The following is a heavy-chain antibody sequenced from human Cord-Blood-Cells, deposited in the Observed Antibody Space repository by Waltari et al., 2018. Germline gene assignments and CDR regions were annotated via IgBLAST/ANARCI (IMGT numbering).Heavy chain of an antibody. CDR1: GFTFSSYA. D-gene: IGHD7-27*01. V-gene: IGHV3-23*01. Sequence: EVQLLESGGGLVQPGGSLRLSCAASGFTFSSYAMSWVRQAPGKGLEWVSAISGSGGSTYYAGSGEGRFTISRDNSKNTLYLQMNSLRAEDTAVYYCAKDPLTGEAYYYYMDVWGKGTTVTVSS. CDR2: ISGSGGST. J-gene: IGHJ6*03. CDR3: AKDPLTGEAYYYYMDV.